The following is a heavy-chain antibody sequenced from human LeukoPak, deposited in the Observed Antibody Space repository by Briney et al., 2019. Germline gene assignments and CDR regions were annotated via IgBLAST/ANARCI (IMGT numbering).Heavy chain of an antibody. Sequence: GGSLRLSCAASGFTFSSYSMNWVRQAPGKGLERVSSISTSSSYIYYADSVKGRFTISRDNARNSLYLQMNSLRAEDTAVYYCARGASVVAGNDNAFDIWGQGTMVTVSS. J-gene: IGHJ3*02. CDR1: GFTFSSYS. CDR3: ARGASVVAGNDNAFDI. V-gene: IGHV3-21*01. D-gene: IGHD6-19*01. CDR2: ISTSSSYI.